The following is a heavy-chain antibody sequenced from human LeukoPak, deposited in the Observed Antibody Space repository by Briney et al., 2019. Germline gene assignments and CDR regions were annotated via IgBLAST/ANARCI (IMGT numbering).Heavy chain of an antibody. J-gene: IGHJ4*02. CDR2: IKQDGSEK. CDR1: GFTFSSYW. V-gene: IGHV3-7*01. D-gene: IGHD2-21*02. CDR3: ARVAYCGGDCYLPPDY. Sequence: GALRLSCAASGFTFSSYWMSWVRQAPGKGLEWVANIKQDGSEKYYVDSVKGRFTISRDNAKNSLYLQMNSLRAEDTAVYYCARVAYCGGDCYLPPDYWGQGTLATVSS.